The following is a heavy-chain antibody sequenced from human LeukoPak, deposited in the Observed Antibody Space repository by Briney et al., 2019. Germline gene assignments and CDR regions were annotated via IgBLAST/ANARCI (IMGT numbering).Heavy chain of an antibody. CDR1: GGSFRTTRYY. Sequence: SETLSLTCTVSGGSFRTTRYYWAWIRQSPGKGLEWIGSISYFGSAYYRPSLQSRATVSMDSSKTQISLTLSSVTATDTALYYCATHDEGSFFESWGQGALVTVS. J-gene: IGHJ4*02. V-gene: IGHV4-39*01. CDR3: ATHDEGSFFES. CDR2: ISYFGSA. D-gene: IGHD3-3*02.